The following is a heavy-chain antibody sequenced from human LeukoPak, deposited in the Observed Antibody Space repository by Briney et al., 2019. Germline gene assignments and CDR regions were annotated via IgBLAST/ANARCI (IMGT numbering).Heavy chain of an antibody. J-gene: IGHJ6*02. CDR1: GGTFSSYA. D-gene: IGHD5-12*01. CDR3: ARDLEPIVATILGSYYGMDV. Sequence: SVKVSCKASGGTFSSYAIGWVRQAPGQGLEWMGRIIPILGIANYAQKFQGRVTITADKSTSTAYMELSSLRSEDTAVYYCARDLEPIVATILGSYYGMDVWGQGTTVTVSS. CDR2: IIPILGIA. V-gene: IGHV1-69*04.